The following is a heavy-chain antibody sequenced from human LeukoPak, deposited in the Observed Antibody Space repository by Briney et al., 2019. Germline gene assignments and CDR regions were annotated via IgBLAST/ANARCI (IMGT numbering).Heavy chain of an antibody. J-gene: IGHJ4*02. D-gene: IGHD2/OR15-2a*01. Sequence: PGGSLRLSCAAPGFTFSKFGMHRVRQAPGKGLEWVALISDDGRNKYYADSVKGRFTISRDNSKNTLYLQMSSLRAEDTAVYYCASRSMASDYWGQGTLVTVSS. CDR1: GFTFSKFG. V-gene: IGHV3-30*03. CDR2: ISDDGRNK. CDR3: ASRSMASDY.